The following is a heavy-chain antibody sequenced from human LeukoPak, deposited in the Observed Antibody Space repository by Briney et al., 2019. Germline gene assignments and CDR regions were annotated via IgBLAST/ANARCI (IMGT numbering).Heavy chain of an antibody. Sequence: GGSLRLSCAASGFPFSTYWMNWVRQALGKGLEWVANIKLDGSEKNYVDSVKGRFTISRDNAKNSLYLHMNSLTVEDTAIYYCARDRWAVAATGDYYYYGMDVWGQGTTVTVSS. V-gene: IGHV3-7*03. D-gene: IGHD6-19*01. J-gene: IGHJ6*02. CDR3: ARDRWAVAATGDYYYYGMDV. CDR1: GFPFSTYW. CDR2: IKLDGSEK.